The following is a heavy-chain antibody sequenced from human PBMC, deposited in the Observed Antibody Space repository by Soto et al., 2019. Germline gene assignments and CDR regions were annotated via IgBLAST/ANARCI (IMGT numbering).Heavy chain of an antibody. CDR3: AKSDGPLGDY. CDR2: INACNGNT. D-gene: IGHD4-17*01. Sequence: QVQLVQSGAEVKKPGASVKVSCKASGYTFTSYAMHWERQAPGQRLEWMGWINACNGNTKYSQKFQGRVTITRDTSARKAYMEQSSLRSEDTAVYYCAKSDGPLGDYWGQGTLVNVSS. J-gene: IGHJ4*02. V-gene: IGHV1-3*01. CDR1: GYTFTSYA.